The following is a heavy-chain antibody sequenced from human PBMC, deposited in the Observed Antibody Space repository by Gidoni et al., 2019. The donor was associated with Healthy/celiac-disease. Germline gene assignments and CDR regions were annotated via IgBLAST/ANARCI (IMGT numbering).Heavy chain of an antibody. CDR1: VFIFCNAW. V-gene: IGHV3-15*01. CDR2: IKSKTDGGTT. Sequence: EVQLVESGGGLVKPGVSLRLSCAASVFIFCNAWMGWVRQAPGKGLEWVGRIKSKTDGGTTDYAAPVKGRFTISRDDSKNTLYLQMNSLKTEDTAVYYCTTDPDIAVAGTDYWGQGTLVTVSS. CDR3: TTDPDIAVAGTDY. D-gene: IGHD6-19*01. J-gene: IGHJ4*02.